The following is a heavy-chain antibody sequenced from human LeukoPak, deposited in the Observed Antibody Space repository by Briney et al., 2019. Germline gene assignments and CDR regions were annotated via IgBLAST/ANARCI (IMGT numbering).Heavy chain of an antibody. D-gene: IGHD3-9*01. Sequence: ASVKVSCKASGYTFTGYYMHWVRQAPGQGLEWMGWINSNSGGTNYAQKFQGRVTMTRDTSISTAYMELSRLRSDDTAVYYCARSPHILTGENFDNWGQGTLVTVSS. CDR2: INSNSGGT. CDR3: ARSPHILTGENFDN. CDR1: GYTFTGYY. J-gene: IGHJ4*02. V-gene: IGHV1-2*02.